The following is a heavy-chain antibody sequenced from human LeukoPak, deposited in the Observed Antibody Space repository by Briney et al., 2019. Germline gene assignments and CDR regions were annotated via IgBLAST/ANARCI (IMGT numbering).Heavy chain of an antibody. CDR3: ARWLRRYGLDY. D-gene: IGHD5-12*01. Sequence: GESLKISCKDSGHSFTSYWIGWVRQMPGKGLEWMGIIYPGDSDTRYSPSFQGQVTISADKSISTAYLQSSSLTASDTATHHAARWLRRYGLDYWGQGTLVTVSS. V-gene: IGHV5-51*01. CDR1: GHSFTSYW. J-gene: IGHJ4*02. CDR2: IYPGDSDT.